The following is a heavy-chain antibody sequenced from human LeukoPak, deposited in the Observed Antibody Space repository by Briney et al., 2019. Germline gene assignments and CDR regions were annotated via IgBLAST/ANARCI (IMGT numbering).Heavy chain of an antibody. V-gene: IGHV4-4*02. D-gene: IGHD3-3*01. J-gene: IGHJ4*02. Sequence: SETLSLTCAVSGGTVTSTNWWTWVRQPPGKGLEWIGEVHLDGGTNYNPSLKSRLTMSVDLSENHVSLKLTSVTAADTAVYYCAREGGFYRPLDYSGQGTLVTVSS. CDR1: GGTVTSTNW. CDR3: AREGGFYRPLDY. CDR2: VHLDGGT.